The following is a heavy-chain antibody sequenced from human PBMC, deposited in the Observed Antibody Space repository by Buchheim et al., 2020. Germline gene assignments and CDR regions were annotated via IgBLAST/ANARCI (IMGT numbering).Heavy chain of an antibody. Sequence: QVQLQQWGAGLLKPSETLSLTCAVSGGSFSGYYWSWIRQTPGKGLEWIGEINHSGRTNYNPSLKSRVTISVDTSQNQFSLQLSSVTAADTAVYYCARQTRLLWFGEENPYYYYYYGMDVWGQGTT. D-gene: IGHD3-10*01. CDR1: GGSFSGYY. V-gene: IGHV4-34*01. J-gene: IGHJ6*01. CDR3: ARQTRLLWFGEENPYYYYYYGMDV. CDR2: INHSGRT.